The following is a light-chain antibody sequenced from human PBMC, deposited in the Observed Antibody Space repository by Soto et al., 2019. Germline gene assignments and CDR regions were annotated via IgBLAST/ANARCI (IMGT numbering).Light chain of an antibody. CDR2: DND. CDR1: SSNIGNNY. CDR3: GTWDSNLRGAYV. Sequence: QSVLTQPPSASGTSGQKVTISCSGSSSNIGNNYVSWYQQAPGAAPKLLIYDNDKRPSGIPDRFTGSKSGTSATLDITGLQTGDEADYFCGTWDSNLRGAYVFCTGINVTVL. V-gene: IGLV1-51*01. J-gene: IGLJ1*01.